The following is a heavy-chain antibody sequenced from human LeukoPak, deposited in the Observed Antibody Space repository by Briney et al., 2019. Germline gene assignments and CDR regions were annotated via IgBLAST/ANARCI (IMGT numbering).Heavy chain of an antibody. CDR1: GFTFSTYR. Sequence: GGSLRLSCAASGFTFSTYRMNWVRQAPGKGLEWVSSISSSSSYIYYADSVNGRFTISRDNAKNSLFLQMNSPRAEDTAVYYCARKGGMGKETDYWGQGTLVTVSS. V-gene: IGHV3-21*06. D-gene: IGHD3-16*01. CDR2: ISSSSSYI. J-gene: IGHJ4*02. CDR3: ARKGGMGKETDY.